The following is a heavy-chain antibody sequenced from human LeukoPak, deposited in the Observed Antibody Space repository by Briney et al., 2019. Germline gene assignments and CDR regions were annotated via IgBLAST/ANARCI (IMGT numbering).Heavy chain of an antibody. CDR3: ARDREVGVPAAIPFDY. CDR1: GYTFTSYG. CDR2: ISAYNGNT. V-gene: IGHV1-18*01. Sequence: ASVKVSCKASGYTFTSYGISWVRQAPGQGLEWMGWISAYNGNTTYAQKLQGRVTMTTDTSTSTAYMELRSLRSDDTAVYYCARDREVGVPAAIPFDYWGQGTLVTVSS. J-gene: IGHJ4*02. D-gene: IGHD2-2*01.